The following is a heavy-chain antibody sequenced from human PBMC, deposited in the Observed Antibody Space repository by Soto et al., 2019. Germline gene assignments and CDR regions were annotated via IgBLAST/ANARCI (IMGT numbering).Heavy chain of an antibody. CDR2: MNPTSGNT. J-gene: IGHJ5*02. D-gene: IGHD3-10*01. V-gene: IGHV1-8*01. CDR1: GSTFTSYD. CDR3: ARAGMVRGVKYNWFVP. Sequence: QVQLVQSGAEVKKPGASVKVSCKASGSTFTSYDINWVRQATGQGLEWMGWMNPTSGNTGYAQKFQGRVAMHSHPDISTAYMELSSLRSGDTAVYYCARAGMVRGVKYNWFVPLGQGTLVTVSS.